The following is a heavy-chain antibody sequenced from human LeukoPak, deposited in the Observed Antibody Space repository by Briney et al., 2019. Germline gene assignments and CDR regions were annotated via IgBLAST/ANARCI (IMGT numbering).Heavy chain of an antibody. V-gene: IGHV3-23*01. D-gene: IGHD1-26*01. J-gene: IGHJ4*02. CDR2: VSGSGGTT. Sequence: GGSLRLSCAASGFTFSSYAMSWVRQAPGKGLEWVSGVSGSGGTTYYPDSVKGRFTISRDNSKNTLYLQMNSLRAEDTAIYYCVRDRGTYRPIDYWGQGTLVTVSS. CDR3: VRDRGTYRPIDY. CDR1: GFTFSSYA.